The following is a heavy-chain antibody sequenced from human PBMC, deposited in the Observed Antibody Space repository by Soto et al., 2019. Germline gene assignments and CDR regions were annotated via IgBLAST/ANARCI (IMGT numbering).Heavy chain of an antibody. Sequence: EVQLLESGGGLVQTGGSLRLSCATSGFTFRVYAMSWVRQAPGRELEWVSSITGNGDTTYYPDSVQGRFTISRDNSKTTLFKELNSLRVEDTAVSYCPRDRPSYCGAVGVYYKSGGDHGVQVIMVTVSS. V-gene: IGHV3-23*01. CDR2: ITGNGDTT. D-gene: IGHD3-10*01. J-gene: IGHJ5*02. CDR3: PRDRPSYCGAVGVYYKSGGDH. CDR1: GFTFRVYA.